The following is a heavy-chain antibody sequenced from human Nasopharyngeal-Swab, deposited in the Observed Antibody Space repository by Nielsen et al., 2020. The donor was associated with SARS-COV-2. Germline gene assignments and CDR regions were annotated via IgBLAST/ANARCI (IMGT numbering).Heavy chain of an antibody. CDR3: ARWENSGSYGMDV. CDR1: GGTFSSYA. CDR2: IIPIFGTA. Sequence: SVKVSCKASGGTFSSYAISWVRQAPGQGLEWMGGIIPIFGTANYAQKFQGRATITADESTSTAYMELSSLRSEDTAVYYCARWENSGSYGMDVWGQGTTVTVSS. D-gene: IGHD1-26*01. V-gene: IGHV1-69*13. J-gene: IGHJ6*02.